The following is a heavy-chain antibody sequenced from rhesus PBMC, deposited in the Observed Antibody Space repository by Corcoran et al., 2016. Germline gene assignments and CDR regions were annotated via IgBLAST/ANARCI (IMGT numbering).Heavy chain of an antibody. Sequence: QVQLQESGPGLVKPSETLSLTCSVSVGSFSSYWWSWIRQPPGKGLEWIGEINGNCCSTNYNPLLRRRVTSSKDASKNQCSLKLRPVTAADTAGDYGGRYRAAFRQWVQLWDYWGQGVLVTVSS. CDR1: VGSFSSYW. CDR2: INGNCCST. CDR3: GRYRAAFRQWVQLWDY. D-gene: IGHD5-24*01. J-gene: IGHJ4*01. V-gene: IGHV4-80*01.